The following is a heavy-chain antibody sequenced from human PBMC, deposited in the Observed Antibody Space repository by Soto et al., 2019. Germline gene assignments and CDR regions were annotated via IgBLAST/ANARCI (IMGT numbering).Heavy chain of an antibody. CDR1: GFTFSGYW. V-gene: IGHV3-74*01. J-gene: IGHJ4*02. CDR3: ARVTFSSSSEIIDC. CDR2: INGDGSGT. Sequence: QPGGSLRLSCAASGFTFSGYWMYWVRQAPGKGLVWVSHINGDGSGTSYADSVQGRFTISRDNANNMLYLQMNSLIAEDTAVYYCARVTFSSSSEIIDCWGQGTLVTVSS. D-gene: IGHD6-6*01.